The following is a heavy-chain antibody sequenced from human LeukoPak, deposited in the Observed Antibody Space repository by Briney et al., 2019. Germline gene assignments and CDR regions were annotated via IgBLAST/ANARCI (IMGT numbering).Heavy chain of an antibody. V-gene: IGHV4-30-4*01. CDR3: ARDLGYYDSSGYYYYYYGMDV. CDR2: IYCSGST. CDR1: GGSISSGDYY. Sequence: KTSQTLSLTCTVSGGSISSGDYYWSRIRQPPGKGLEWIGYIYCSGSTYYNPSLKSRVTISVDTSKNQFSLKLSSVTAADTAVYYCARDLGYYDSSGYYYYYYGMDVWGQGTTVTVSS. D-gene: IGHD3-22*01. J-gene: IGHJ6*02.